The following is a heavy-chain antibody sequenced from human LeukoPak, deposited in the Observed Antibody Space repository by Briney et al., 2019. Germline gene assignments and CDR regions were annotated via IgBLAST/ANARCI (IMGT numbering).Heavy chain of an antibody. CDR3: ARGEQDMATMSIDY. CDR2: SSSGSSTI. Sequence: GGSLRLSCAASGFTFSNYAMNWVRQAPEKGLEWVSYSSSGSSTIYYADSVKGRFTISRDNAKDSLFLQMNSLRAEDTAVYYCARGEQDMATMSIDYWGLGTLVTVSS. D-gene: IGHD5-24*01. CDR1: GFTFSNYA. V-gene: IGHV3-48*01. J-gene: IGHJ4*02.